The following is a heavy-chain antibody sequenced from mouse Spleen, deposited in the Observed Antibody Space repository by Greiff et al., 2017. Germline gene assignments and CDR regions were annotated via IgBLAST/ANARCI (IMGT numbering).Heavy chain of an antibody. D-gene: IGHD1-1*01. J-gene: IGHJ2*01. Sequence: QVQLQQSGAELVRPGTSVKVSCKASGYAFTNYLIEWVKQRPGQGLEWIGVINPGSGGTNYNEKFKGKATLTADKSSITAYMQLSSLTSEDSAVYFCARPPLYYGSSYVIYWGQGTTLTVSS. CDR1: GYAFTNYL. CDR2: INPGSGGT. V-gene: IGHV1-54*01. CDR3: ARPPLYYGSSYVIY.